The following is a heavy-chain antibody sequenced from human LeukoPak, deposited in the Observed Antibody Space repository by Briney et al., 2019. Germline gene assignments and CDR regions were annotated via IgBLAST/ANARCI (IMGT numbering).Heavy chain of an antibody. Sequence: SQTLSLTCAISGDSVSSNSAAWNWIRQPPSRGLEWQGRTYYRSKWYNNYAVSVKSRITINPDTSKNQFSLQLNSVTPEDTAVYYCAREGRGDVDFDYWGQGTLVTVSS. CDR1: GDSVSSNSAA. CDR2: TYYRSKWYN. D-gene: IGHD3-10*02. V-gene: IGHV6-1*01. J-gene: IGHJ4*02. CDR3: AREGRGDVDFDY.